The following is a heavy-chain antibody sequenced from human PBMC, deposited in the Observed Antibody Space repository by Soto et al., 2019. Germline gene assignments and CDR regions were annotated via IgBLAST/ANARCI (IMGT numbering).Heavy chain of an antibody. V-gene: IGHV4-39*07. CDR1: GDSISSSTYF. CDR2: INHSGST. D-gene: IGHD5-18*01. Sequence: SETLSLTCTVSGDSISSSTYFWGWVRQPPGKGLEWIGSINHSGSTNYNPSLKSRVTISVDTSKNQFSLKLSSVTAADTAVYYCARGYGRNFEYWGQGTLVTVSS. CDR3: ARGYGRNFEY. J-gene: IGHJ4*02.